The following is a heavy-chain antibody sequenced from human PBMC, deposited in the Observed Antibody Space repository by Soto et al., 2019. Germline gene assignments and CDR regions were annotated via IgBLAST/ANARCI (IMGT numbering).Heavy chain of an antibody. J-gene: IGHJ4*02. CDR3: ASSPLYCSSTSCYVFDY. CDR2: SIPILGIA. D-gene: IGHD2-2*01. V-gene: IGHV1-69*02. Sequence: QVQLVQSGAEVKKPGSSVKVSCKASGGTFSSYTISWVRQAPGQGLEWMGRSIPILGIANYAQKFQGRVTITADKSTSTAYMELSSLRSEDTAVYYCASSPLYCSSTSCYVFDYWGQGTLVTVSS. CDR1: GGTFSSYT.